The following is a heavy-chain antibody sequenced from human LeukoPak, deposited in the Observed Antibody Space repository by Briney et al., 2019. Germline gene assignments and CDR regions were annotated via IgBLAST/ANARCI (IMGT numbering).Heavy chain of an antibody. Sequence: GGSLRLSCAASGFTFSSYAMSWVRQAPGKGLEWVSVISGSGGTTYYADSVKGRFTISRDSSKNTLYLQMNSLRAEDTAVYYCGNLPLTGYYGFDFWGQGTLVTVSS. CDR1: GFTFSSYA. CDR3: GNLPLTGYYGFDF. V-gene: IGHV3-23*01. J-gene: IGHJ4*02. CDR2: ISGSGGTT. D-gene: IGHD3-9*01.